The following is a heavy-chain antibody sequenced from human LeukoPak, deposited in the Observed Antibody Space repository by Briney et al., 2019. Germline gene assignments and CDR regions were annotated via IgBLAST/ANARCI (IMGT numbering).Heavy chain of an antibody. CDR3: ANMQLVKGVFEI. D-gene: IGHD6-13*01. CDR2: ISGSDNT. Sequence: GGSLRLSCAASGFTFSSFAMSWVRQAPGKGLDWVSAISGSDNTYYADSVKGRFTISRDNSKNTLDLHMSSLTADDTAVYYCANMQLVKGVFEIWGQGTRVTVSS. V-gene: IGHV3-23*01. CDR1: GFTFSSFA. J-gene: IGHJ3*02.